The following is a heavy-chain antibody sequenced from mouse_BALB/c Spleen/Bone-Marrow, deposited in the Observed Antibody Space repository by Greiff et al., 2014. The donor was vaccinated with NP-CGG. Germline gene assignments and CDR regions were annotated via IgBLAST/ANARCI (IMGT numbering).Heavy chain of an antibody. CDR1: GYTFTSYV. CDR3: ARQGVDYFDY. J-gene: IGHJ2*01. V-gene: IGHV1-14*01. Sequence: EVKLMESGPELVKPGASVKMSCKASGYTFTSYVMHWVKQKPGQGLEWIGYINPYNDGTKYNEKFKGKATLTSDKSPSTAYMELSSLTSEDSAVYYCARQGVDYFDYWGQGTTLTVSS. CDR2: INPYNDGT.